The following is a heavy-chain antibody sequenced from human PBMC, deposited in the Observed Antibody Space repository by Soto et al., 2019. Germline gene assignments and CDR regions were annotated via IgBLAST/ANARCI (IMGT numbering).Heavy chain of an antibody. CDR2: IYPGDSDT. CDR3: ARHRVDYYDSSGYYYDDAFDI. CDR1: GYSFTSYW. V-gene: IGHV5-51*01. Sequence: GESLKISCKGSGYSFTSYWIGWVRQMPGKGLEWMGIIYPGDSDTRYSPSLQGQVTISADKSISTAYLQWSSLKASDTAMYYCARHRVDYYDSSGYYYDDAFDIWGQGTMVTVSS. J-gene: IGHJ3*02. D-gene: IGHD3-22*01.